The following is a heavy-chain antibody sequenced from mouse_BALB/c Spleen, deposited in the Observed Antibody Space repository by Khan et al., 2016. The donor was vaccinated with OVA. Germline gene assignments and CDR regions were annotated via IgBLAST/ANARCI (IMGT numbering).Heavy chain of an antibody. D-gene: IGHD1-1*01. CDR3: ILLLLAY. Sequence: LQQPGSELVRPGASVKLSCKASGYTFTSYWMHWVKQRPGQGLEWIGNIYPGSGSTNYDEKFKSKATLTVDTSSSTAYMQLSSLTSEDSAVYYCILLLLAYWGQGTLVTVSA. CDR1: GYTFTSYW. V-gene: IGHV1S22*01. J-gene: IGHJ3*01. CDR2: IYPGSGST.